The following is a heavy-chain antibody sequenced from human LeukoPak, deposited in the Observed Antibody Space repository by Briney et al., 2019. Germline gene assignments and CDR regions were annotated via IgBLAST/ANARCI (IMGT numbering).Heavy chain of an antibody. D-gene: IGHD1-26*01. CDR2: IYYSGST. CDR1: GGSISSGGYY. J-gene: IGHJ4*02. V-gene: IGHV4-61*08. Sequence: SETLSLTCTVSGGSISSGGYYWSWIRQHPGKGLEWIGYIYYSGSTNYNPSLKSRVTISVDTSKNQFSLKLSSVTAADTAVYYCARNEWELPFDYWGQGTLVTVSS. CDR3: ARNEWELPFDY.